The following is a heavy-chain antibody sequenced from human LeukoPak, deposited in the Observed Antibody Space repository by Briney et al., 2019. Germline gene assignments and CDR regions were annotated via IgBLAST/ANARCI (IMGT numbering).Heavy chain of an antibody. J-gene: IGHJ3*02. D-gene: IGHD6-19*01. V-gene: IGHV4-39*07. CDR1: GGSISSSSYY. Sequence: SESLSLTCTVSGGSISSSSYYWGWIRQPPGKGLEWIGSIYYSGSTCYNPSLKSRVTISVDTSKNQFSLKLSSVTAADTAVYYCARALGYSSGWKYAFDIWGQGTMVTVSS. CDR3: ARALGYSSGWKYAFDI. CDR2: IYYSGST.